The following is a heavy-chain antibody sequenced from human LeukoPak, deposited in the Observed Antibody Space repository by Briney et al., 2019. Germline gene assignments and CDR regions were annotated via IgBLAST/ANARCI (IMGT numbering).Heavy chain of an antibody. CDR2: ISSSSTYI. D-gene: IGHD3-10*01. Sequence: GGSLRLSCAASGFDIRSYDMHWVRQAPGKGLEWVSTISSSSTYIYYADSVKGRITISRDNAKNSLSLQMNSLRAEDTAVYYCARDLSTGRASDYWGQGTLVTVSS. CDR3: ARDLSTGRASDY. V-gene: IGHV3-21*01. CDR1: GFDIRSYD. J-gene: IGHJ4*02.